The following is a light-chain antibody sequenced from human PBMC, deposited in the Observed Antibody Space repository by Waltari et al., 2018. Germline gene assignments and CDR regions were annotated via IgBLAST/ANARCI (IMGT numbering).Light chain of an antibody. Sequence: SSELTQDPAVSVALGQTVRITCQGDSLRSYYASWYQQKPGQAPVLVIYGKNNRPSGIQDRFSGSSSGNTASLTITGAQAEEDADYYCNSRDSSGNHYVVFGGGTKLTVL. J-gene: IGLJ2*01. CDR2: GKN. CDR1: SLRSYY. V-gene: IGLV3-19*01. CDR3: NSRDSSGNHYVV.